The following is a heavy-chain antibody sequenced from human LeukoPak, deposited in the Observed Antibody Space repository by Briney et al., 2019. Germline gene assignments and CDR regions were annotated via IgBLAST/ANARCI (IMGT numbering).Heavy chain of an antibody. Sequence: PSETLSLTCAVYGGSFSDSYRSWIRQSPGKGLEWIGYIYHTGSTSYSPSLKSRVTISADTSQNQFSLKLSSVTAADTAVYYCASRKLGNDYWGQGTLVTVSS. D-gene: IGHD7-27*01. CDR1: GGSFSDSY. CDR3: ASRKLGNDY. J-gene: IGHJ4*02. V-gene: IGHV4-59*01. CDR2: IYHTGST.